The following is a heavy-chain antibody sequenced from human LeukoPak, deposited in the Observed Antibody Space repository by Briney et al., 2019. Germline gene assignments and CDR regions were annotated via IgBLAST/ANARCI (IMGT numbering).Heavy chain of an antibody. CDR3: AKDWFSTTDY. V-gene: IGHV3-74*01. D-gene: IGHD1/OR15-1a*01. J-gene: IGHJ4*02. Sequence: PGGSLRLSCAASGFTFSVAWMHWFRQVPGKGLMWVSRITTDETTTYADSVRGRFSISRDNAKNTVYLQMNSLRGEDTAVYYCAKDWFSTTDYWGQGILVTVSS. CDR2: ITTDETT. CDR1: GFTFSVAW.